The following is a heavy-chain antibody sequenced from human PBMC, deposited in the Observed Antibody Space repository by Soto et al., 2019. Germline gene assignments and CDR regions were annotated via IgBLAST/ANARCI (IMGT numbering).Heavy chain of an antibody. D-gene: IGHD4-17*01. Sequence: GSLRLSCAASGFTFSSYAMSWVRQAPGKGLEWVSAISGSGGSTYYADSVKGRFTISRDNSKNTLYLQMNSLRAEDTAVYYCAKDIYGDYSTNWFDPWGQGTLVTVSS. CDR2: ISGSGGST. CDR1: GFTFSSYA. V-gene: IGHV3-23*01. CDR3: AKDIYGDYSTNWFDP. J-gene: IGHJ5*02.